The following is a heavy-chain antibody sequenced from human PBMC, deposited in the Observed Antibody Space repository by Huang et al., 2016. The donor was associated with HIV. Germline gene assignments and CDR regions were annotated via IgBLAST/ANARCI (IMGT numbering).Heavy chain of an antibody. J-gene: IGHJ3*02. CDR3: AKQSSGWYVSADAFDI. V-gene: IGHV3-23*01. CDR2: MSGSGGST. D-gene: IGHD6-19*01. CDR1: GFTFSSYA. Sequence: EVQLLESGGGLVQPGGSLRLSCAASGFTFSSYAMSWVRQAPGKGVGWVSAMSGSGGSTYYADSVKGRFTISRDNSKNTLYLQMNSLRAEDTAVYYCAKQSSGWYVSADAFDIWGQGTMVTVSS.